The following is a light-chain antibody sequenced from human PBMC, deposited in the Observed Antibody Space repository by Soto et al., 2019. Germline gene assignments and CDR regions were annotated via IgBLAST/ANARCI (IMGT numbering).Light chain of an antibody. CDR1: QTINIY. Sequence: DIPMNQSPSYLSAYVGDRVTLTCRASQTINIYLNWYQQKPGMAPKLLIHAASSLQSGVPSRFSGRGSGTDFTLTLTGLQPEDIATYSCQQSISTPLTFGGGTTVENK. J-gene: IGKJ4*02. CDR3: QQSISTPLT. V-gene: IGKV1-39*01. CDR2: AAS.